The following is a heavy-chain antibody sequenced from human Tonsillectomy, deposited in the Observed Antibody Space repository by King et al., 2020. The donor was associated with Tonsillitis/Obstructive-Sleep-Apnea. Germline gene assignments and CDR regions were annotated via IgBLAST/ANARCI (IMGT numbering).Heavy chain of an antibody. J-gene: IGHJ4*02. D-gene: IGHD2-15*01. V-gene: IGHV4-34*01. Sequence: VQLQQWGAGLLKPSETLSLTCAVYGGSFSGDYWSWIRQPPGKGLEWIGEINHRVSTNYNTSLKSRVTISVDTSKNQFSLKLSSVTAAETAVYYCARSGDSGGSEGVYFDYWGQGTLVTVSS. CDR2: INHRVST. CDR1: GGSFSGDY. CDR3: ARSGDSGGSEGVYFDY.